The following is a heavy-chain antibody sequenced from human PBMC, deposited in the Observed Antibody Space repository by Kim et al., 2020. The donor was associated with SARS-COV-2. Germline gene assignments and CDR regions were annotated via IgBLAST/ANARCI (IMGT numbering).Heavy chain of an antibody. CDR3: AREREIAVAGPMGY. V-gene: IGHV3-21*01. J-gene: IGHJ4*02. Sequence: DSVKGRITISRDNATTSLYLQMNSRRAEDTAVYYCAREREIAVAGPMGYWGQGTLVTVSS. D-gene: IGHD6-19*01.